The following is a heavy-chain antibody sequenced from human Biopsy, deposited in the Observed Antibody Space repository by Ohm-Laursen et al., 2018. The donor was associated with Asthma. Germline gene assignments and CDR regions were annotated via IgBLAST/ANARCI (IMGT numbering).Heavy chain of an antibody. J-gene: IGHJ4*02. CDR3: VRKAESCISRTSYSLDF. V-gene: IGHV1-69*01. CDR1: GGTFNTYV. CDR2: INSVFGTT. Sequence: GSSVKVSCKSLGGTFNTYVIGWVRQAPGQGLEWMGGINSVFGTTTYPQKFQDRVTITACGSTSTVYMELSSLRSEDTAVYFCVRKAESCISRTSYSLDFWGQGTLVTVSS. D-gene: IGHD2-2*01.